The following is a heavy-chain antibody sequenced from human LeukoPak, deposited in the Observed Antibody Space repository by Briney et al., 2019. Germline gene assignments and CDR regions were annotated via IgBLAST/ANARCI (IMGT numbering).Heavy chain of an antibody. CDR1: GFTFSNAW. Sequence: GGSLRLSCAASGFTFSNAWMSWVRQAPGKGLEWVGRIKSKTDGGTTDYAAPVKGRFTISRDDSKNTLYLQMNSLKTEDTAMYYCSVSTLRYFDWLFLDVFDIWGQGTIVTVSS. CDR3: SVSTLRYFDWLFLDVFDI. CDR2: IKSKTDGGTT. V-gene: IGHV3-15*01. D-gene: IGHD3-9*01. J-gene: IGHJ3*02.